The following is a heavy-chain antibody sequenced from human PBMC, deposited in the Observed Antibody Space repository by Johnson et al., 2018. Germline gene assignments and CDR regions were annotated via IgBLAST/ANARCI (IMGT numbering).Heavy chain of an antibody. V-gene: IGHV3-21*01. D-gene: IGHD2-21*01. CDR3: ARDRGGHINKYYNYGMDV. Sequence: VQLVESGGGLVKAGGSLRLSCAASEFTFNSYSMNWVRQAPGKGLEWVSCISGTSNYVYYADAVQGRFTISRQNAKNSLYLQMNSLRVEDTAVYYFARDRGGHINKYYNYGMDVGGQGTTVTVSS. J-gene: IGHJ6*02. CDR2: ISGTSNYV. CDR1: EFTFNSYS.